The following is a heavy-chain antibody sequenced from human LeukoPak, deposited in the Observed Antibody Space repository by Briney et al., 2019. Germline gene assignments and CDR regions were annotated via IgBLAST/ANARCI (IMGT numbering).Heavy chain of an antibody. V-gene: IGHV4-59*01. CDR2: IYYSGST. J-gene: IGHJ5*02. Sequence: PSETLSLTCTVPGGSISSYYWSWIRQPPGKGLEWIGYIYYSGSTNYNPSLKSRVTISVDTSKNQFSLKLSSVTAADTAVYYCARDLRDYYDSSGYWFDPWGQGTLVTVSS. CDR1: GGSISSYY. CDR3: ARDLRDYYDSSGYWFDP. D-gene: IGHD3-22*01.